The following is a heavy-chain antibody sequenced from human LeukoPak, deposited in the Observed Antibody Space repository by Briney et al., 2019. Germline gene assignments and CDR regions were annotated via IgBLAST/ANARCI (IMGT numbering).Heavy chain of an antibody. J-gene: IGHJ4*02. Sequence: GGSLRLSCAASGFTFRNYAMHWVRQAPGKGLEWVAGTWHDGSNKNYADSVKGRFTISRDNSKNTLYLQMNSLRAEDTAVYYCVRDGIDYNTYDFDYWGQGTLVTVSS. D-gene: IGHD4-11*01. CDR3: VRDGIDYNTYDFDY. CDR2: TWHDGSNK. V-gene: IGHV3-33*01. CDR1: GFTFRNYA.